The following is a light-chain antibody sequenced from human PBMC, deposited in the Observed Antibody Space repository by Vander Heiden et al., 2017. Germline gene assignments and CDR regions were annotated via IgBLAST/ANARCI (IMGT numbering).Light chain of an antibody. CDR1: QGLDGY. CDR2: GAS. J-gene: IGKJ4*01. CDR3: QQAKDYPALT. V-gene: IGKV1-9*01. Sequence: DIQLTQSPSLLSASVGDRVIITCRASQGLDGYLAWYQQKPGKAPNLLVYGASGLISGVPSRFSGSGSGTEFTLTISSLQPEDFATYYCQQAKDYPALTFGGGTKVEIK.